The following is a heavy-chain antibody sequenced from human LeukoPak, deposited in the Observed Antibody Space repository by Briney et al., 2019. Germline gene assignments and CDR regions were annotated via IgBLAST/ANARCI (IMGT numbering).Heavy chain of an antibody. CDR2: INHSGST. J-gene: IGHJ5*02. D-gene: IGHD3-3*01. V-gene: IGHV4-34*01. CDR1: GGSISSYY. Sequence: PSETLSLTCTVSGGSISSYYWSWIRQPPGKGLEWIGKINHSGSTNYNPSLKSRVTISVDTSKNQFSLKLSSVTAADTAVYYCAISTIFGVVANWFDPWGQGTLVTVSS. CDR3: AISTIFGVVANWFDP.